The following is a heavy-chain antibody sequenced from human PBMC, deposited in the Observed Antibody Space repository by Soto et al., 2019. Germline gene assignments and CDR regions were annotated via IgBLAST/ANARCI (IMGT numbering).Heavy chain of an antibody. CDR3: ARDDPPLFWSGQKGFDP. Sequence: GGSLRLSCAASGFTFSSYSMNWVRQAPGKGLEWVSYISSSSSTIYYVDSVKGRFTISRDNAKNSLYLQMNSLRDEDTAVYYCARDDPPLFWSGQKGFDPWGQGTLVTVS. V-gene: IGHV3-48*02. J-gene: IGHJ5*02. D-gene: IGHD3-3*01. CDR1: GFTFSSYS. CDR2: ISSSSSTI.